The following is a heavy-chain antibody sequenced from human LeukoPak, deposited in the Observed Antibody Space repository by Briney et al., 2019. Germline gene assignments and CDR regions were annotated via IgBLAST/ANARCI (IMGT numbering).Heavy chain of an antibody. CDR2: ISGRGDST. CDR1: GFTFSTYA. J-gene: IGHJ4*02. D-gene: IGHD1-26*01. Sequence: GGSLRLSCAASGFTFSTYAMTWVRQAPGRGVEWVSTISGRGDSTYYADSVKGRFTISRDNSKNTLYLHLNSLRAEDTAVYFCAKDVVGAINYFDYWGQGTLVTVSS. V-gene: IGHV3-23*01. CDR3: AKDVVGAINYFDY.